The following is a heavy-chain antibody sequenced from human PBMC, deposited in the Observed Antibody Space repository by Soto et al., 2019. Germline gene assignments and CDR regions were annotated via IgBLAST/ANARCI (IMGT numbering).Heavy chain of an antibody. CDR2: IYWDDDK. CDR1: GFSLSSDRVG. Sequence: ITLKESGPTLVKPTQTLTLTCTFSGFSLSSDRVGVAWIRQPPGKALEWLALIYWDDDKRYSPSLKSRLTXSXXTSKNHVVLTMTNMDPVDTGTYYCTLSGGYSYADYWGQGTLVTVSS. CDR3: TLSGGYSYADY. V-gene: IGHV2-5*02. J-gene: IGHJ4*02. D-gene: IGHD5-18*01.